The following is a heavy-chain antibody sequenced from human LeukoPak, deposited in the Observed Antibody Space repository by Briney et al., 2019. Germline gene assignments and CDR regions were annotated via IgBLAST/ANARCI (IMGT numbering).Heavy chain of an antibody. J-gene: IGHJ4*02. V-gene: IGHV3-30*18. CDR3: AKDLRGQLAFLAHY. D-gene: IGHD2-2*01. CDR2: ISYDGSNK. CDR1: GFTFSSYG. Sequence: GRSLRLSCAASGFTFSSYGMHWVRQAPGKGLEWVAVISYDGSNKYYADSVKGRFTISRDNSRNTLYLQMNSLRAEDTAVYYCAKDLRGQLAFLAHYWGQGTLVTVSS.